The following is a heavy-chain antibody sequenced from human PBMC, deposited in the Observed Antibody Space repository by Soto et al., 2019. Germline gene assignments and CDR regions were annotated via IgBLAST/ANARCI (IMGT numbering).Heavy chain of an antibody. V-gene: IGHV3-30-3*01. CDR1: GFTFSSYA. CDR2: ISYDGSNK. D-gene: IGHD3-22*01. Sequence: QVQLVESGGGVVQPGRSLRLSCAASGFTFSSYAMHWVRQAPGKGLEWVAVISYDGSNKYYADSVKGRFTISRDNSKNTLYLQMNSLRAEDTVVYYCARVRSGYYMGAFDIWGQDTMVTVSS. J-gene: IGHJ3*02. CDR3: ARVRSGYYMGAFDI.